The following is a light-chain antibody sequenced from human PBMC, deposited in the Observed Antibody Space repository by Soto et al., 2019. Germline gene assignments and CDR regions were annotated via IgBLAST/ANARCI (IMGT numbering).Light chain of an antibody. J-gene: IGKJ1*01. V-gene: IGKV3-20*01. Sequence: EIVLTQSPGTLSLSPGERATLSCRASQSVSNNYLAWYQQKPGQAPRYLIFRASTRAPGIPDRFSGSGSGTDFTLTISSLEPEDFAVYYCQQFGSSSWTFGQGTKVEIK. CDR3: QQFGSSSWT. CDR2: RAS. CDR1: QSVSNNY.